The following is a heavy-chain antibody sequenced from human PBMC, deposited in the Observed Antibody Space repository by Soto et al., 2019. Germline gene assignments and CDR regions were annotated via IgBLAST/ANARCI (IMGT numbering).Heavy chain of an antibody. D-gene: IGHD6-19*01. V-gene: IGHV3-30-3*01. J-gene: IGHJ6*02. CDR1: GFTFSSYA. CDR3: ARDLGVAGQNYYYYYGMDV. CDR2: ISYDGSNK. Sequence: PGGSLRLSCAASGFTFSSYAMHWVRQAPGKGLEWVAVISYDGSNKYYADSVKGRFTISRDNSKNTLYLQMNSLRAEDTAVYYCARDLGVAGQNYYYYYGMDVWGQGTTVTVSS.